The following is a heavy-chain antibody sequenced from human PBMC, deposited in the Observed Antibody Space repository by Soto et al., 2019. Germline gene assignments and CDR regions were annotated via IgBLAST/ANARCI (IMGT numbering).Heavy chain of an antibody. D-gene: IGHD3-3*02. CDR1: AGSFSGYY. CDR3: AGGRLPHLHYYGMDV. J-gene: IGHJ6*02. V-gene: IGHV4-34*01. Sequence: PSETLSLTCAVYAGSFSGYYWSWIREPPGKGLEWIGEINHSGSTNYNPSLKSRVIISVDTSKSQFSLKLSSVTAADTAVYYCAGGRLPHLHYYGMDVWGQGSTVTVSS. CDR2: INHSGST.